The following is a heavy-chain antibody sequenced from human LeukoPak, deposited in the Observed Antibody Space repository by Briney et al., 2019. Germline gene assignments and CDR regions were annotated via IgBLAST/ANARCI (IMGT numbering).Heavy chain of an antibody. V-gene: IGHV3-11*01. Sequence: PGGSLRLSCAASGFTFSDFYMSWVRQAPGKGLEWISYIGKNGNLVDYADSVKGRFTVSRDNTKNLMFLQMNSLRAEDTAVYYCATDTNLVDLIQGDVHEDENFDRWGQGTMVTVSS. D-gene: IGHD1-26*01. J-gene: IGHJ3*02. CDR2: IGKNGNLV. CDR3: ATDTNLVDLIQGDVHEDENFDR. CDR1: GFTFSDFY.